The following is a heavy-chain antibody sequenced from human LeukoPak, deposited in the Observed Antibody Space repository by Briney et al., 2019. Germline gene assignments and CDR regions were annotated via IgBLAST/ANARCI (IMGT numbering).Heavy chain of an antibody. D-gene: IGHD6-13*01. CDR3: ARRSNSWYVAYFDY. J-gene: IGHJ4*02. V-gene: IGHV4-39*01. CDR1: GGSISSSSYY. Sequence: SETLSLTCNVSGGSISSSSYYWDWIRQPLGKGLEWIGSIYYSGSTYYNPSLKSRVTISVDTSKNQFSLKLSSVTAADTAVYYCARRSNSWYVAYFDYWGQGTLVTVSS. CDR2: IYYSGST.